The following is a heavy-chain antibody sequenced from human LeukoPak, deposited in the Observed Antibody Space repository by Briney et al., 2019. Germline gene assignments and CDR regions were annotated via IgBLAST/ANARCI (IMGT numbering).Heavy chain of an antibody. CDR1: GGSFSGYY. CDR2: ISHSGST. J-gene: IGHJ4*02. D-gene: IGHD7-27*01. CDR3: ARGFTGVPN. V-gene: IGHV4-34*01. Sequence: PSETLSLTCAVYGGSFSGYYWSWIRQPPGKGLEWIGEISHSGSTNYNPSLKSRVTISVDTSKNQFSLKLSSVTAADTAVYYCARGFTGVPNWGQGTLVTVSS.